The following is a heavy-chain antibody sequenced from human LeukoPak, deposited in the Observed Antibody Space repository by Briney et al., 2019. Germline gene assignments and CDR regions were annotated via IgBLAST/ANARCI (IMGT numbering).Heavy chain of an antibody. Sequence: ASVKVSCKASGYTFTSYYMHWVRQAPGQGLEWMGIINPSGGSTSYAQKFQGRVTMTRNTSISTAYMELSSLRSEDTAVYYCARGPTLYGSGIVPGYYYYMDVWGKGTTVTISS. CDR1: GYTFTSYY. CDR2: INPSGGST. V-gene: IGHV1-46*01. CDR3: ARGPTLYGSGIVPGYYYYMDV. D-gene: IGHD3-10*01. J-gene: IGHJ6*03.